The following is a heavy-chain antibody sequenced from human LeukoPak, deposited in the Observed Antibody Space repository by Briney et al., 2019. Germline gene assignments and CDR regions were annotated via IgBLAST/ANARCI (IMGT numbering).Heavy chain of an antibody. CDR3: AREGPYYFDY. CDR2: IYHSGSGST. Sequence: SETLSLTCTVSGGSMSSGGHSWSWIRQPPGKGLEWIGYIYHSGSGSTYYNPSLKSRVTISIDKSKNQFSLKLNSVTAADTAVYYCAREGPYYFDYWGQGTLVTVSS. V-gene: IGHV4-30-2*01. J-gene: IGHJ4*02. CDR1: GGSMSSGGHS.